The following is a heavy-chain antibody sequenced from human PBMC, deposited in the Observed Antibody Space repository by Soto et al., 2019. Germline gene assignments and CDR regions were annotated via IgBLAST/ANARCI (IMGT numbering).Heavy chain of an antibody. Sequence: SETLSLTCTVSGGSISSGGYYWSWIRQHPGKGLEWIGYIYYSGSTYYNPSLKSRVTISLDTSKNQFSLKLTSVTAADTAVYYCARKGYSYGSAFDYWGQGTPVTVSS. V-gene: IGHV4-31*03. D-gene: IGHD5-18*01. CDR3: ARKGYSYGSAFDY. CDR1: GGSISSGGYY. J-gene: IGHJ4*02. CDR2: IYYSGST.